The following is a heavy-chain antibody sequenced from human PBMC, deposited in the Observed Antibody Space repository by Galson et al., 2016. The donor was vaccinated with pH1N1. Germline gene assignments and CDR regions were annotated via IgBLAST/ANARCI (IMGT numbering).Heavy chain of an antibody. D-gene: IGHD2-2*02. J-gene: IGHJ4*02. V-gene: IGHV1-69*06. CDR1: GDTFSNYA. CDR3: AHAQTIGYCSSASCHTGDFDY. CDR2: IIPIFGTT. Sequence: SVKVSCKASGDTFSNYAINWVRQAPGQGLEWVGGIIPIFGTTNYAQKFQGRVTITADKSTDTAYMELSSLRSEDSAVYYCAHAQTIGYCSSASCHTGDFDYWGQGTLVTVSS.